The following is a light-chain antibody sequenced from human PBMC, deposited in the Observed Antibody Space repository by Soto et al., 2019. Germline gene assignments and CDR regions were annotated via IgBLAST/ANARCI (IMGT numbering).Light chain of an antibody. V-gene: IGLV2-14*01. Sequence: QAVLTQPPSASGSPGQSVTISCTRTSSDVGGYKYVSWYQQHPGKAPKLIIYEVSDRPSGISSRFSGSKSGNTASLTISGLQTEDEADYYCSSYTSSSTLFGTGTKVTVL. CDR3: SSYTSSSTL. CDR1: SSDVGGYKY. CDR2: EVS. J-gene: IGLJ1*01.